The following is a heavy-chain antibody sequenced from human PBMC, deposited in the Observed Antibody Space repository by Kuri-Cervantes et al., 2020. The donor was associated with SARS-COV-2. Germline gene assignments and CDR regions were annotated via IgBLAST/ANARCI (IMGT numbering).Heavy chain of an antibody. CDR2: FYHSGST. V-gene: IGHV4-38-2*02. CDR1: GYSISSGYY. Sequence: SETLSLTCTVSGYSISSGYYWGWIRQPPGKGLEWIGSFYHSGSTYYNPSLKSRVTISVDTSKNQFSLKLSSVTAADTAVYYCAREGKPLDAFDIWGQGTMVTVSS. CDR3: AREGKPLDAFDI. D-gene: IGHD3-10*01. J-gene: IGHJ3*02.